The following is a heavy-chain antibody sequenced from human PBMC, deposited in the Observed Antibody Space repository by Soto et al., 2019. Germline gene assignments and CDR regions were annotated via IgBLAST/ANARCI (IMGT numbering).Heavy chain of an antibody. D-gene: IGHD2-15*01. CDR3: AKSRGDRWYLYYYDY. CDR2: ISGSGGST. CDR1: GLTFRAFS. J-gene: IGHJ4*02. Sequence: EVQLLESGGGLVQPGGSLRLSCAASGLTFRAFSMSSVRQPPGKGLEWVSGISGSGGSTYYADSVKGRFTISRDSSSNTLYLQLSSLRAEDTGVYYCAKSRGDRWYLYYYDYWGQGPVVTVSS. V-gene: IGHV3-23*01.